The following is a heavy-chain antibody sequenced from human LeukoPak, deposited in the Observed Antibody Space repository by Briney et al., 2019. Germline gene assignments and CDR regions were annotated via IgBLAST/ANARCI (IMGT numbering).Heavy chain of an antibody. CDR3: ARDLRYTNRWSYYGLDV. J-gene: IGHJ6*02. CDR2: IYHTGST. V-gene: IGHV4-4*02. Sequence: SGTLSLTCAVSGGSFSSTDFWSWVRQPPGKGLEWIGEIYHTGSTNYNPFLKSRVTMSLDKSKNQFSLRLTSVTAADTAVYYCARDLRYTNRWSYYGLDVWGPGTTVTVSS. CDR1: GGSFSSTDF. D-gene: IGHD6-13*01.